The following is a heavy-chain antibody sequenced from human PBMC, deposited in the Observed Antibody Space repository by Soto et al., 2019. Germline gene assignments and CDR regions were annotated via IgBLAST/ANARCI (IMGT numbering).Heavy chain of an antibody. CDR2: INHLETT. Sequence: QLQLHMSGSGLVKPSQTLSLTCTVSGASITYGAYSWSWIRQTPGKGLEWIGYINHLETTFYNPSFESRLTLSIDRTKNQFSLNLKSMSAADRAVYFCARAGGFDSFDYWGQGILVTVSS. V-gene: IGHV4-30-2*01. D-gene: IGHD3-10*01. J-gene: IGHJ4*02. CDR3: ARAGGFDSFDY. CDR1: GASITYGAYS.